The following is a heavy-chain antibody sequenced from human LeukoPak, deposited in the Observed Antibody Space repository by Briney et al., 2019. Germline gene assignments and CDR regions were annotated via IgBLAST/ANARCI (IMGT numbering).Heavy chain of an antibody. V-gene: IGHV3-11*01. CDR1: GFTFSDYY. Sequence: GGSLRLSCAASGFTFSDYYMSWIRQAPGKGLEWVSYISSSGSTIYYADSVKGRFTISRDNAKNSLYLQMNSLRSEDTAVYYCARSSNMGATTSDFDYWGQGTLVTVSS. CDR2: ISSSGSTI. J-gene: IGHJ4*02. D-gene: IGHD1-26*01. CDR3: ARSSNMGATTSDFDY.